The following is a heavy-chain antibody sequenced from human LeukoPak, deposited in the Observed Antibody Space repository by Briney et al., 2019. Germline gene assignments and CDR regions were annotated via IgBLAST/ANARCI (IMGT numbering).Heavy chain of an antibody. D-gene: IGHD6-13*01. CDR2: IYPGDSDT. CDR1: GYTFNTYW. J-gene: IGHJ4*02. CDR3: ARPDGYSSSWYVSPFDY. V-gene: IGHV5-51*01. Sequence: GESLKISCKGSGYTFNTYWVGWVRQMPEKGLEWIGIIYPGDSDTRYSPSFQGQVTISADKSISTAYLQWSSLKASDTAMYYCARPDGYSSSWYVSPFDYWGQGTLVTVSS.